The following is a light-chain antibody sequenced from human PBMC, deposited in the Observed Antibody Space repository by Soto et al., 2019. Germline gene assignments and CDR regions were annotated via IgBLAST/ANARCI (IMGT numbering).Light chain of an antibody. J-gene: IGKJ4*01. Sequence: EIVMTQSPATLSLSPGERATLSCRASQSVGSYLVWYQQKPGQAPRLLFYDASTRVTGIPARFTGSGSGTDFILTISSLEPEDFAVYYWQQRIQWPLTFGCGTKVESK. CDR1: QSVGSY. CDR2: DAS. CDR3: QQRIQWPLT. V-gene: IGKV3-11*01.